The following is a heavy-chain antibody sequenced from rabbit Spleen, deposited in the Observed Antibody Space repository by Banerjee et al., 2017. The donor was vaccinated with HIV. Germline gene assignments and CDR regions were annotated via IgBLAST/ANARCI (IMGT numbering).Heavy chain of an antibody. Sequence: QSLEESGGDLVKPGASLTLTCTASGFSLSRDYWICWVRQAPGKGLEWIACIDGGSGDKTYYASWAKGRVTISKTSSTTVTLQMTSLTAADTATYFCARDGSGWGGYYFHLWGQGTLVTVS. J-gene: IGHJ4*01. D-gene: IGHD4-1*01. CDR2: IDGGSGDKT. CDR3: ARDGSGWGGYYFHL. CDR1: GFSLSRDYW. V-gene: IGHV1S40*01.